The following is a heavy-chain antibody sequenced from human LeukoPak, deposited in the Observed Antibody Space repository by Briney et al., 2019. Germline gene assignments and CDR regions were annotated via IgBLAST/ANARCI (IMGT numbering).Heavy chain of an antibody. CDR3: ANDRSYGAAADAFDI. Sequence: PGGSLRLSCAASGFTFSSYAMSWVRQAPGKGLEWVSAISGSGGSTYYADSVKGRFTISRDNSKNTLYLQMNSLRAEDTAVYYCANDRSYGAAADAFDIWCQGTMVTVSS. CDR1: GFTFSSYA. D-gene: IGHD1-26*01. V-gene: IGHV3-23*01. CDR2: ISGSGGST. J-gene: IGHJ3*02.